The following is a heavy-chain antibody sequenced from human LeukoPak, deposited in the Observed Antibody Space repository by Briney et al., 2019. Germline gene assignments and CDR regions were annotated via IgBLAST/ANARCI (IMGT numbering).Heavy chain of an antibody. CDR3: ARGAVATIADFDY. D-gene: IGHD5-12*01. CDR1: GGSIRSYY. Sequence: PSETLSLTCTLSGGSIRSYYWAWIRQPAGKGLGWIGHIFTSGSTYYNPSLKSRVTISVDTSKNQFSLKLSSVTAADTAVYYCARGAVATIADFDYWGQGTLVTVSS. V-gene: IGHV4-4*07. CDR2: IFTSGST. J-gene: IGHJ4*02.